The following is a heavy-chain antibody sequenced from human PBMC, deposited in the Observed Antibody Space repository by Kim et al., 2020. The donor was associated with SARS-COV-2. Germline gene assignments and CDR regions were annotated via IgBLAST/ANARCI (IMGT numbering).Heavy chain of an antibody. V-gene: IGHV3-73*01. D-gene: IGHD1-1*01. CDR3: TRVPGTTVAFWDAFD. J-gene: IGHJ3*02. CDR2: IRSKANSYAT. CDR1: GFIFSGSA. Sequence: GGSLRLSCAASGFIFSGSAMHWVRQASGKGLEWVGRIRSKANSYATAYAASVKGRFTISRDDSKTTTYLQMNSLKTEDTAVYYCTRVPGTTVAFWDAFD.